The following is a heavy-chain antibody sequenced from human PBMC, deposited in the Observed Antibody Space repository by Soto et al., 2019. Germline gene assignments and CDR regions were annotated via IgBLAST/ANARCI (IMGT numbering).Heavy chain of an antibody. CDR1: GGSFSGYY. CDR2: IDHSGST. J-gene: IGHJ4*02. CDR3: ARVSPYSSSWYYFDY. Sequence: SETLSLTCAVYGGSFSGYYWSWIRQPPGKGLEWIGEIDHSGSTNYNPSLKSRVTISVDTSKNQFSLKLSSVTAADTAVYYCARVSPYSSSWYYFDYWGQGTLVTVSS. D-gene: IGHD6-13*01. V-gene: IGHV4-34*01.